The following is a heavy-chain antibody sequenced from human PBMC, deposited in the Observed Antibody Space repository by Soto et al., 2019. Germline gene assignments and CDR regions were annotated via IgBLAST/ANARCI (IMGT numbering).Heavy chain of an antibody. CDR1: GFTFSTYS. Sequence: EVQLVESGGGLVKPGGSLRLSCAASGFTFSTYSLSRVRQAPGKGLEWVSSISSTSTYIDYADSVKGRFTISRDNAKNSLYLQMNSLRVEDTAVYYCARAPPYCSGGSCHASDYWGQGALVTVSS. J-gene: IGHJ4*02. D-gene: IGHD2-15*01. V-gene: IGHV3-21*01. CDR2: ISSTSTYI. CDR3: ARAPPYCSGGSCHASDY.